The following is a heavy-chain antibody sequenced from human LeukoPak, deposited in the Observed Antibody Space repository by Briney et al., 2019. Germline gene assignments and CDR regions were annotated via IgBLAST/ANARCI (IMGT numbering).Heavy chain of an antibody. CDR1: GFILGEDT. V-gene: IGHV3-49*03. CDR2: IRSKVHGGTA. J-gene: IGHJ4*02. CDR3: AREPKGRWLQFDS. Sequence: GGSLRLSCTPSGFILGEDTMSWFRQAPGKGLEWVGFIRSKVHGGTAEYAASVKGRFTISRDDSKSIAYLQMNSPKIEDTAVYYCAREPKGRWLQFDSWGQGTLVTVSS. D-gene: IGHD5-24*01.